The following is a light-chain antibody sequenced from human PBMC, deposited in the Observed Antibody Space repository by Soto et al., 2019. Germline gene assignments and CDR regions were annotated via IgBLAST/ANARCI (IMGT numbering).Light chain of an antibody. V-gene: IGKV1-5*03. J-gene: IGKJ1*01. Sequence: DIQMTQSPSTLSACVGDTVTITCRASESISIWLAWYQQKPGKAPNLLINKASSLQSEVPSRFSGSGSGTEFTLTITSLQPDDFGVYYCQQYKSSSTFGQGTKVDI. CDR1: ESISIW. CDR3: QQYKSSST. CDR2: KAS.